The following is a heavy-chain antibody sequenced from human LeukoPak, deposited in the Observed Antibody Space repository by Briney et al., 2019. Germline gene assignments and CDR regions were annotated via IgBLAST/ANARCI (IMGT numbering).Heavy chain of an antibody. CDR3: AKDRGSYPPGCFDY. CDR2: IRYDGSNK. V-gene: IGHV3-30*02. CDR1: GFTFSSYG. D-gene: IGHD1-26*01. J-gene: IGHJ4*02. Sequence: GRSLRLSCAASGFTFSSYGMHWVRQAPGKGLEWVAFIRYDGSNKYYADSVKGRFTISRDNSKNTLYLQMNSLRAEDTAVYYCAKDRGSYPPGCFDYWGQGTLVTVSS.